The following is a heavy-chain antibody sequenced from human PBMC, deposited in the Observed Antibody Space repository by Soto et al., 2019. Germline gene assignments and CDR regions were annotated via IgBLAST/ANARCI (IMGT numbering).Heavy chain of an antibody. J-gene: IGHJ3*02. CDR2: ISSSSSYI. D-gene: IGHD2-2*01. CDR3: ARDDGGGYCSSTSCRGAFDI. V-gene: IGHV3-21*01. CDR1: GFTFSSYS. Sequence: PGGSLRLSCAASGFTFSSYSMNWVRQAPGKGLEWVSSISSSSSYIYYADSVKGRFTISRDNAKNSLYLQMNSLRAEDTAVYYCARDDGGGYCSSTSCRGAFDIWGQGTMVTVSS.